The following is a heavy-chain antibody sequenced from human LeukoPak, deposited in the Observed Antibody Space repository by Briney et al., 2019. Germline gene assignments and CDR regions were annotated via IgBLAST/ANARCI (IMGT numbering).Heavy chain of an antibody. CDR3: ARDSKTGLYYRRYHYMDV. CDR2: ITFTSSTI. J-gene: IGHJ6*03. Sequence: GGSLRLSCAASGFTFSSYSMTWVRQAPGKGLEWVSYITFTSSTIHYADSVKGRFTISRDNAKSSLYLQMNSLRAEDTAVYYCARDSKTGLYYRRYHYMDVWGKGTTVTVSS. V-gene: IGHV3-48*01. CDR1: GFTFSSYS. D-gene: IGHD3-22*01.